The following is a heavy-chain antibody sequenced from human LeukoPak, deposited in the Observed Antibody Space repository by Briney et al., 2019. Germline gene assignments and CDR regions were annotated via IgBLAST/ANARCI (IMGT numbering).Heavy chain of an antibody. J-gene: IGHJ6*04. Sequence: SETLSLTCAVCGGSFSGYYWSWIRQPPGKGLEWIGEINHSGSTNYNPSLKSRVTISVDTSKNQFSLKLSSVTAADTAVYYCARAGVTMVRGRDGMDVWGKGTTVTVSS. D-gene: IGHD3-10*01. CDR3: ARAGVTMVRGRDGMDV. CDR1: GGSFSGYY. CDR2: INHSGST. V-gene: IGHV4-34*01.